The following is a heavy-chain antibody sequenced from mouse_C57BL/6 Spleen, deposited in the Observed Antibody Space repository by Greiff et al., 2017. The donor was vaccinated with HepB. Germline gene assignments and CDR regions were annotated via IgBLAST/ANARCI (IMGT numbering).Heavy chain of an antibody. Sequence: QVTLKESGPGILQPSQTLSLTCSFSGFSLSTFGMGVGWIRQPSGKGLEWLAHIWWDDDKYYNPALKSRLTISKDTSINQVFLKIANVDTADTATDYCARINDGSSYVYFDYWGQGTTRTVSS. CDR2: IWWDDDK. D-gene: IGHD1-1*01. V-gene: IGHV8-8*01. J-gene: IGHJ2*01. CDR1: GFSLSTFGMG. CDR3: ARINDGSSYVYFDY.